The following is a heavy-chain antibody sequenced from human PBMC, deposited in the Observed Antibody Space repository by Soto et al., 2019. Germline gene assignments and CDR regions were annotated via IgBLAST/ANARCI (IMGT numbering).Heavy chain of an antibody. CDR1: GFTFSSYA. Sequence: EVQLLESGGGLVQPGGSLRLSCAASGFTFSSYAMSWVRQAPGKGLEWVSAISGSGGSTYYADSVKGRFTISRDNAKNSLYLQMNSLRAEDTALYYCAKGRGDYGDYWSAFDIWGQGTMVTVSS. D-gene: IGHD4-17*01. CDR2: ISGSGGST. J-gene: IGHJ3*02. V-gene: IGHV3-23*01. CDR3: AKGRGDYGDYWSAFDI.